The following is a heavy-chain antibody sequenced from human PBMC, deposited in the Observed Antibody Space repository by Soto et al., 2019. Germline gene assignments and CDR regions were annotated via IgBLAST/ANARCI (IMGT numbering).Heavy chain of an antibody. V-gene: IGHV4-59*01. CDR2: IYYSGST. D-gene: IGHD6-19*01. Sequence: SETLSLTCIGSGGSISSYYWSWIRQPPGKGLEWIGYIYYSGSTNYNPSLKSRVTISVDTSKNQFSLKLSSVTAADTAVYYCASSPNHSSGSNNVFDYWGKVTLVTVSS. CDR1: GGSISSYY. J-gene: IGHJ4*02. CDR3: ASSPNHSSGSNNVFDY.